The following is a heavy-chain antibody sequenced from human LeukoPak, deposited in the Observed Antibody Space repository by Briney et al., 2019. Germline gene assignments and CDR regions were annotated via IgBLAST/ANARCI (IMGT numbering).Heavy chain of an antibody. D-gene: IGHD2-2*02. CDR2: IYYSGST. CDR3: ARVCSSTSCYTASGDYYGMDV. CDR1: GGSISSGDYC. Sequence: SQTLSLTCTVSGGSISSGDYCWSWIRQPPGKGLEWIGYIYYSGSTYYNPSLKSRVTISVDTSKNQFSLKLSSVTAADTAVYYCARVCSSTSCYTASGDYYGMDVWGQGTTVTVSS. V-gene: IGHV4-30-4*01. J-gene: IGHJ6*02.